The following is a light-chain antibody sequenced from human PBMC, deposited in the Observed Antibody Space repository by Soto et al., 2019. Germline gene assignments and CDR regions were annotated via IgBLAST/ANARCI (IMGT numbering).Light chain of an antibody. CDR1: SSNIGSNT. CDR3: AAWDDILNGVV. CDR2: SNN. J-gene: IGLJ2*01. Sequence: QSVLTQPPSASGTPGKRVTISCSGSSSNIGSNTVNWYQQLPGTAPKLLIYSNNQRPSGVPDRFSGSKSGTSASLAISGLQSEDEADYYCAAWDDILNGVVFGGGTKVTVL. V-gene: IGLV1-44*01.